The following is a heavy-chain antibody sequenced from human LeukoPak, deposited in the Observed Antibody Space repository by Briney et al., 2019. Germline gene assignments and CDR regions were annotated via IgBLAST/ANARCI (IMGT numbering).Heavy chain of an antibody. CDR2: IYNSGST. CDR3: AREKGNWNDPFDY. J-gene: IGHJ4*02. D-gene: IGHD1-1*01. Sequence: SESLSLTCTVSGGSISSYYFWWLIQEPAGEGLELIGRIYNSGSTNYNPSLKRRVTMSVDTSKTQFSLKVNPVTAADTAVYYCAREKGNWNDPFDYWGQGILVTVSS. CDR1: GGSISSYY. V-gene: IGHV4-4*07.